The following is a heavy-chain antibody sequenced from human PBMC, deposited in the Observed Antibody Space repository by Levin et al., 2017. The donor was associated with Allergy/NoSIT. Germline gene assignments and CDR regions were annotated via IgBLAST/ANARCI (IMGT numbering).Heavy chain of an antibody. CDR2: ISSSSSTI. V-gene: IGHV3-48*02. D-gene: IGHD6-19*01. CDR1: GFTFSGYS. CDR3: ARERGSIAVATYYFDY. J-gene: IGHJ4*02. Sequence: GGSLRLSCAASGFTFSGYSMNWVRQAPGKGLEWVSYISSSSSTIYYADSVKGRFTISRDNAKNSLYLQMNSLRDEDTAVYYCARERGSIAVATYYFDYWGQGTLVTVSS.